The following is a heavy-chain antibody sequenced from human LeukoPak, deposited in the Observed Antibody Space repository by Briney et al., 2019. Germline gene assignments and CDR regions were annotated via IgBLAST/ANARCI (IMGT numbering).Heavy chain of an antibody. V-gene: IGHV4-34*01. CDR1: GGSISTSAYY. Sequence: SETLSLTCIVSGGSISTSAYYWSWIRQPPGKGLEWIGEINHSGSTNYNPSLKSRVTISVDTSKNQFSLKLSSVTAADTAVYYCAPLTPYSSSRWGQGTLVTVSS. CDR3: APLTPYSSSR. J-gene: IGHJ4*02. CDR2: INHSGST. D-gene: IGHD6-13*01.